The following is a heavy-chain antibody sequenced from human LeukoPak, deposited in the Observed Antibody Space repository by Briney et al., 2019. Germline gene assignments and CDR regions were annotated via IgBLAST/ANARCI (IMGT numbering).Heavy chain of an antibody. CDR2: IIPIFGTA. J-gene: IGHJ5*02. D-gene: IGHD2-2*01. V-gene: IGHV1-69*05. CDR1: GGTFSSYA. Sequence: GASVKVSCKASGGTFSSYAISWVRQAPGQGLEWMGGIIPIFGTANYAQKFQGRVTITTDESTSTAYMELSSLRSEDTAVYYCARVPSCSSTSCYYWFDPWGLGTLVTVSS. CDR3: ARVPSCSSTSCYYWFDP.